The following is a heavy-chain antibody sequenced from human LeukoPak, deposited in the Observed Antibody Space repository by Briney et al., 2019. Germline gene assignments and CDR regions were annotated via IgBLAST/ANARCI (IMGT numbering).Heavy chain of an antibody. CDR3: AKFRLYDGQGQNHFDS. D-gene: IGHD3-22*01. CDR1: GFTFSSYA. CDR2: ISGNAEDT. Sequence: GGSLRLSCAASGFTFSSYAMGWVRQAPGKGLEWVSAISGNAEDTYYADSVKGRFTVSSDSSKNTLYLQMNSLRAEDTAVYYCAKFRLYDGQGQNHFDSWGQGTLVTVSS. V-gene: IGHV3-23*01. J-gene: IGHJ4*02.